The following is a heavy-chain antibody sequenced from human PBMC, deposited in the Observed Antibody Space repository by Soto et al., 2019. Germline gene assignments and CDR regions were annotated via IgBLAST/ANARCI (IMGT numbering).Heavy chain of an antibody. V-gene: IGHV3-23*01. J-gene: IGHJ4*01. CDR2: ISATVIST. CDR3: ARDKDTSSWTGFDF. D-gene: IGHD1-1*01. CDR1: GFTFATYA. Sequence: GGSLRLSCAASGFTFATYAMSWVRQAPGKGLECVSAISATVISTHYADSVKGRVTISRYNAANTLSLEMSSMTAEDTVVYYCARDKDTSSWTGFDFWGHGALVTFSS.